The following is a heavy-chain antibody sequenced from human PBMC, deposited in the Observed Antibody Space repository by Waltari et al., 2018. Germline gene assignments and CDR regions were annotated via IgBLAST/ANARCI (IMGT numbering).Heavy chain of an antibody. Sequence: QVQLVQSGAEVKKPGASVKVSCKASGYTFTSYDINWVRQATGQGLEWMGWMNPNSGNTGYAQKFQGRVTMTRNTSISTAYMELSSLRSEDTAVYYCARGWETYYDFWSGYPGMDVWGQGTTVTVSS. D-gene: IGHD3-3*01. CDR2: MNPNSGNT. CDR1: GYTFTSYD. CDR3: ARGWETYYDFWSGYPGMDV. J-gene: IGHJ6*02. V-gene: IGHV1-8*01.